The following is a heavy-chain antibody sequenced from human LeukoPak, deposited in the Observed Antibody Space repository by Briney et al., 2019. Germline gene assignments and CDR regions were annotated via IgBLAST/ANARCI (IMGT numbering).Heavy chain of an antibody. J-gene: IGHJ2*01. CDR3: ARHVSLLDLRTRYLDL. V-gene: IGHV4-4*07. D-gene: IGHD3/OR15-3a*01. CDR2: GYVGGNS. Sequence: SETLSLTCTVSGGSITSHYWIWIRQPAQKGLEWIGRGYVGGNSNFNPSLKSRLTMSVDTSKNQFSQKMSSVAAADTAVYYCARHVSLLDLRTRYLDLWGRGTLVTVSA. CDR1: GGSITSHY.